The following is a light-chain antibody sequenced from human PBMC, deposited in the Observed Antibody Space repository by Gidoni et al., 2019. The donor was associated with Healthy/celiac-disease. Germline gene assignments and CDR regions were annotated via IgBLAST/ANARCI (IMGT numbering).Light chain of an antibody. CDR3: QQYNNWPHT. Sequence: EIVMTQSPATLSVSPGERATLSCRASQSVSSNLAWYQQKPEQAPRLLIYGASTRATGIPARFSGSGSGTEFTLTISSLQSEDFAVYYCQQYNNWPHTFGQGTKLEIK. CDR2: GAS. CDR1: QSVSSN. J-gene: IGKJ2*01. V-gene: IGKV3-15*01.